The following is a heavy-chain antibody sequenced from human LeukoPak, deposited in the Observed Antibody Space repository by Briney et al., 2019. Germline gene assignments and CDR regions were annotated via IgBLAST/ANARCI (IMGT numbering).Heavy chain of an antibody. D-gene: IGHD2-8*01. J-gene: IGHJ4*02. CDR3: ARDYCTNGVCSDY. V-gene: IGHV1-2*02. CDR1: GYTFTGYS. Sequence: GASVKVSCKASGYTFTGYSMHWVRQAPGQGLEWMGWINPNSGVTNYAQKFQGRVTMTRDTSISTAYMELSSLRSDDTAVYYCARDYCTNGVCSDYWGQGTLVTVSS. CDR2: INPNSGVT.